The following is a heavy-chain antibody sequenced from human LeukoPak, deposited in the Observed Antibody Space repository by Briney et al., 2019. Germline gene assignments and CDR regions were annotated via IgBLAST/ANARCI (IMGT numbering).Heavy chain of an antibody. D-gene: IGHD6-6*01. J-gene: IGHJ4*02. CDR2: ISSSSSYI. CDR1: GLTVSSSS. Sequence: GGSLTLSCAASGLTVSSSSMNWVRQAPGKGLEWVSSISSSSSYINYADSVKGRFTISRDNAKNSLYLEMNSLRAEDTAVYYCARDGYSSSSSDYWGQGTLVTVSS. CDR3: ARDGYSSSSSDY. V-gene: IGHV3-21*01.